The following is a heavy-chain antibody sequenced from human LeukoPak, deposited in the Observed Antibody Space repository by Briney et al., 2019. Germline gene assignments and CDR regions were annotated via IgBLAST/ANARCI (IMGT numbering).Heavy chain of an antibody. CDR2: IIPILGIA. V-gene: IGHV1-69*04. J-gene: IGHJ4*02. CDR1: GGTFSSYA. CDR3: ARDGVPYIAAAGREVDY. D-gene: IGHD6-13*01. Sequence: SVKVSCKASGGTFSSYAISWVRQAPGQGLEWMGRIIPILGIANYAQKFQGRVTITADKSTSTAYMELSSLRSEDTAVYYCARDGVPYIAAAGREVDYWGQGTLVTVSS.